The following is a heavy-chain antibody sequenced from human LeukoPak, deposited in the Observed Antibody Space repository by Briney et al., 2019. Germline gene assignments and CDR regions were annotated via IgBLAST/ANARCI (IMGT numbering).Heavy chain of an antibody. D-gene: IGHD1-26*01. CDR3: ARDPYSGSYSDSYYYSMDV. J-gene: IGHJ6*03. CDR1: AFSFSNYN. Sequence: GGSLRLSCAASAFSFSNYNMNWVRQAPGKGREGVSSITSSGSYIYYADSGKGRFTISRDNAKNSLYLQLNSLRAEDTAVYYCARDPYSGSYSDSYYYSMDVWGKGTTVTVSS. CDR2: ITSSGSYI. V-gene: IGHV3-21*01.